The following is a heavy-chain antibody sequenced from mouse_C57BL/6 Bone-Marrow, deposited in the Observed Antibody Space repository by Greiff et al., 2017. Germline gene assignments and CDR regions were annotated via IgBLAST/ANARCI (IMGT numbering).Heavy chain of an antibody. D-gene: IGHD2-13*01. Sequence: EVQRVESGGGLVQPGGSLKLSCAASGFTFSSYTISWVRQTPEKRLEWVAYISNGGGTTYYPDTVKGRFTISRDNAKNTLYLQMSSLNSEDTAMYYCARQATTETHWYFDVWGAGTTVTVSS. J-gene: IGHJ1*01. CDR2: ISNGGGTT. V-gene: IGHV5-12-2*01. CDR1: GFTFSSYT. CDR3: ARQATTETHWYFDV.